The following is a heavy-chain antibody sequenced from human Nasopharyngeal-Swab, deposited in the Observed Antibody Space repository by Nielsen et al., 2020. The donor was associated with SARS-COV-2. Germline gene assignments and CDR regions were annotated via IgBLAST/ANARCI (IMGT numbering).Heavy chain of an antibody. CDR2: ISAYNGNT. CDR3: ARGYSGYDHTSLFFDY. D-gene: IGHD5-12*01. Sequence: ASVKVSCKASGYTFTSYGISWVRQAPGQGLEWMGWISAYNGNTNYAQKLQGRVTMTTDTSTSTAYMELRSLRSEDTAVYYCARGYSGYDHTSLFFDYWGQGTLVTVSS. V-gene: IGHV1-18*01. J-gene: IGHJ4*02. CDR1: GYTFTSYG.